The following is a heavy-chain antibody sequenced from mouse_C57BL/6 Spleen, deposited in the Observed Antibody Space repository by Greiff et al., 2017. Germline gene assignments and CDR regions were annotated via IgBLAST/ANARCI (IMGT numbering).Heavy chain of an antibody. D-gene: IGHD1-1*01. CDR2: IYPGSGST. CDR3: ARRRGSGPRGDWYFDV. J-gene: IGHJ1*03. Sequence: VQLQQPGAELVKPGASVKMSCKASGYTFTSYWITWVKQRPGQGLEWIGDIYPGSGSTNYNEKFKSKATLTVDTSSSTAYMQLRSLTSEDSAVYFGARRRGSGPRGDWYFDVWGTGTTVTVSS. CDR1: GYTFTSYW. V-gene: IGHV1-55*01.